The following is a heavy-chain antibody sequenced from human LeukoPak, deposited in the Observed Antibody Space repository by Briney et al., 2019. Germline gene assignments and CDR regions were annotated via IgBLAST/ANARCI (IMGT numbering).Heavy chain of an antibody. CDR1: GFSFISYG. D-gene: IGHD6-25*01. CDR3: ARDVSGEYDSASRIHLDS. J-gene: IGHJ4*02. CDR2: ISDDGRSK. Sequence: GGSLRLSCAASGFSFISYGMHWVRQAPGKGLEWVGVISDDGRSKDYADSVKGRFTISRDNSKDTLYLQMNSLRDEDTAVYYCARDVSGEYDSASRIHLDSWGQGTLVSVSS. V-gene: IGHV3-30*03.